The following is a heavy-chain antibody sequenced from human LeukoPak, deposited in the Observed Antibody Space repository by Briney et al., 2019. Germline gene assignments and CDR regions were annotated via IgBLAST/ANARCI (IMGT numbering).Heavy chain of an antibody. CDR1: GGSISSCY. CDR3: AREYYYDSSGADHNWFDP. Sequence: SETLSLTCTVSGGSISSCYWSWIRQPPGKGLEWIGYIYYSGSTNYNPSLKSRVTISVDTSKNQFSLKLSSVTAADTAVYYCAREYYYDSSGADHNWFDPWGQGTLVTVSS. CDR2: IYYSGST. J-gene: IGHJ5*02. D-gene: IGHD3-22*01. V-gene: IGHV4-59*01.